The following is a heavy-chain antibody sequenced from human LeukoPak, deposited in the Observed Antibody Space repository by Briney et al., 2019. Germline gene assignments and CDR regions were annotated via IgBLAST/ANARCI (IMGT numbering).Heavy chain of an antibody. J-gene: IGHJ4*02. V-gene: IGHV3-23*01. Sequence: GGSLRLSCAASGFTFRDYAMSWVRQAPGKGLEWVSTISGSGSTTYYADLVRGRFTISRDNSKNTLYLQMNSLRAEDTAVYCCAKESGQYDYWGQGTLVTVSS. CDR1: GFTFRDYA. CDR3: AKESGQYDY. CDR2: ISGSGSTT. D-gene: IGHD3-3*01.